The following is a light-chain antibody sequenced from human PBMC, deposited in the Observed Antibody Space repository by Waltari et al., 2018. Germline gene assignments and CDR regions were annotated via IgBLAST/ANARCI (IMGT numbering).Light chain of an antibody. CDR3: QKYNSALFT. Sequence: DIQMTQSPSSLSASVGDRVTITCRASQGISNYLAWYQQKPGKVPRLLIYAASTLQSGIPSRFSGSGSGTDFTLTISSLQPEDVATYYCQKYNSALFTFGQGTKVEIK. CDR1: QGISNY. V-gene: IGKV1-27*01. J-gene: IGKJ1*01. CDR2: AAS.